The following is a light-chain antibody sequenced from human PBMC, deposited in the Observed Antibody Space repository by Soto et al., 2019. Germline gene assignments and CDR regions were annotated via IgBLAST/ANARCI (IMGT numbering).Light chain of an antibody. Sequence: EIVLTQSTGTLSLSPGERATLSCRASQSVTSSYLAWYQQKPGQAPRLLIYGASNRATGIPDRFSGSGSGTDFTLTISKLEPEDFAVYYCQQYGSSPRTFGQGTKVEIK. CDR2: GAS. J-gene: IGKJ1*01. CDR1: QSVTSSY. V-gene: IGKV3-20*01. CDR3: QQYGSSPRT.